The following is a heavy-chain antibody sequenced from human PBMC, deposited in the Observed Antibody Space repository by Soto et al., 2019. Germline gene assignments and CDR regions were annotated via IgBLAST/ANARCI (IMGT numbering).Heavy chain of an antibody. CDR2: VYDSGIT. D-gene: IGHD5-18*01. J-gene: IGHJ3*01. CDR1: GVIVTSGENY. CDR3: VTNLAHGYSGHV. V-gene: IGHV4-30-4*01. Sequence: HVQLQESGPGLVKPSQTLSLPCSVSGVIVTSGENYWSWLRQAPGKGLEWIGYVYDSGITYYNPALRSRVTLSLGRPDNDVSLKLSSVTAADTVVYFCVTNLAHGYSGHVWGHETMVTVSS.